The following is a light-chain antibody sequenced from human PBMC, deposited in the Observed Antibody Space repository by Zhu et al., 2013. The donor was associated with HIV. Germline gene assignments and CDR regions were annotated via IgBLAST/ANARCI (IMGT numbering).Light chain of an antibody. CDR3: QQYGDSPIT. Sequence: IVLTQSPGTVSLSPGESATLSCRASPSASTSYFAWYQVKPGQPPRLLIYGASTRATGIPARFNGSGSGTEFTLAISSLQSEDFAVYYCQQYGDSPITFGQGTRLQIK. CDR2: GAS. J-gene: IGKJ5*01. CDR1: PSASTSY. V-gene: IGKV3-20*01.